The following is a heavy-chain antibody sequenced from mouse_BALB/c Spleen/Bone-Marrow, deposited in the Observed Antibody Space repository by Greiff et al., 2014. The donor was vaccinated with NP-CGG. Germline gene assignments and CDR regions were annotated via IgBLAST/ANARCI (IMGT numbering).Heavy chain of an antibody. CDR2: ILPGSGNT. D-gene: IGHD3-1*01. CDR1: GYTFSSYW. CDR3: ARELGLRFAY. V-gene: IGHV1-9*01. J-gene: IGHJ3*01. Sequence: VNLVESGAELMKPGASVKISCKATGYTFSSYWIEWLKQRPGHGLEWIGEILPGSGNTNYNEKFKGRVTFTADSSSNTAYMQLSSLTSEDSAVYYCARELGLRFAYWGQGTLVTVSA.